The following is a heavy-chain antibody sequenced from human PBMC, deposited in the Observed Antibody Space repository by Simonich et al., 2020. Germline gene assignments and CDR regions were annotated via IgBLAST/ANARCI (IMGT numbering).Heavy chain of an antibody. CDR2: TYPCNSDT. Sequence: EVQLVQSGAEVKKPGESLKISCKGSGYSFTSYWIGWVRQMPGKGLEWMGITYPCNSDTRYSPSFQGQITISADKSISTAYRQWSSLKASDTAMYYCARLVMYSGSYYLDYWGQGTLVTVSS. V-gene: IGHV5-51*01. J-gene: IGHJ4*02. CDR3: ARLVMYSGSYYLDY. CDR1: GYSFTSYW. D-gene: IGHD1-26*01.